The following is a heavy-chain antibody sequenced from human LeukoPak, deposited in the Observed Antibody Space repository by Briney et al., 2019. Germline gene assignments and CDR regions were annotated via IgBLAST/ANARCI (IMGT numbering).Heavy chain of an antibody. CDR2: IKQDGSEK. J-gene: IGHJ4*02. Sequence: GGSLRLSCTASGFTFRSYWMSWVRQAPGKGLEWVANIKQDGSEKYYVDSVKGRFSISRDNAKNSLYLQMNSLRAEDTAVYYCAANGGPFDFWGQGTLVTVPS. CDR3: AANGGPFDF. V-gene: IGHV3-7*05. CDR1: GFTFRSYW. D-gene: IGHD4-23*01.